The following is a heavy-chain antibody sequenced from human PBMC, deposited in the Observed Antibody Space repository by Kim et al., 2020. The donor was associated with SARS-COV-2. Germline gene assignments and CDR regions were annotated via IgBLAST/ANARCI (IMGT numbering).Heavy chain of an antibody. V-gene: IGHV3-74*01. Sequence: GGSLRLSCAGHGLIFDQNGDRWGTRVKASHLWAVCRTTSAGSSTSYADSVKGRFTISRDNAKNTLYLQMNSLRAEDTAVYYCARGQYHLYYDFWSGYYTSSYYYYGMDVCGQGIFVTVSS. CDR3: ARGQYHLYYDFWSGYYTSSYYYYGMDV. D-gene: IGHD3-3*01. CDR1: GLIFDQNG. CDR2: TTSAGSST. J-gene: IGHJ6*02.